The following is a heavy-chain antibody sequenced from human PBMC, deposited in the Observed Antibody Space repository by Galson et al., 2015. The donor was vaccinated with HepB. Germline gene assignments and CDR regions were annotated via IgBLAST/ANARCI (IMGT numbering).Heavy chain of an antibody. J-gene: IGHJ5*02. CDR3: ASEGAMGDWFGP. D-gene: IGHD5-18*01. V-gene: IGHV1-69*13. CDR2: VIPLFGDA. Sequence: SVKVSCKASGGSFSNNGVSWVRQAPGQGLEWMGGVIPLFGDAGYAQRFQGRVTITADESTTTAYMELNNLTSEDTAVYYCASEGAMGDWFGPWGQGTLVTVST. CDR1: GGSFSNNG.